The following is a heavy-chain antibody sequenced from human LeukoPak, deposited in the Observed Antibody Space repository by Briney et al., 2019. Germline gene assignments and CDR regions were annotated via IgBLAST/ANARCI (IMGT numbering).Heavy chain of an antibody. CDR1: GYSISSGYY. D-gene: IGHD4-17*01. V-gene: IGHV4-38-2*02. CDR2: IYHSGST. Sequence: PSETLSLTCTVSGYSISSGYYWGWIRQPPGKGLEWIGSIYHSGSTYYNPSLKSRVTISVDTSKNQFSLKLSSVTAADTAVYYCARDGSPGSYGDYFDYWGQGTLVTVSS. J-gene: IGHJ4*02. CDR3: ARDGSPGSYGDYFDY.